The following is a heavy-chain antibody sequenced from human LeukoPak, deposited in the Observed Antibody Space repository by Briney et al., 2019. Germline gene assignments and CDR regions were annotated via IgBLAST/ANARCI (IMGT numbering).Heavy chain of an antibody. J-gene: IGHJ3*02. V-gene: IGHV3-21*01. D-gene: IGHD3-16*01. CDR1: AFTVSSYS. Sequence: GGSLRLSCAAYAFTVSSYSMNWVRQAPGKGREWVSSISSSSSYIYYADSVKGRFTISRDSAENSLYLQMNSLGAEDTAVYYCARGLYYYGTDAFDIWGQGTMVTVSS. CDR2: ISSSSSYI. CDR3: ARGLYYYGTDAFDI.